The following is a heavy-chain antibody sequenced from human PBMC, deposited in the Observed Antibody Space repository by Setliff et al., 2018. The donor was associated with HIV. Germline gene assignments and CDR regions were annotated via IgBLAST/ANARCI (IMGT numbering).Heavy chain of an antibody. CDR1: GGSISSDNYY. D-gene: IGHD6-19*01. V-gene: IGHV4-61*09. Sequence: PSETLSLTCTVSGGSISSDNYYWSWIRQPAGKGLEWIGHIYTSGSTNYNPSLKSRVTISLDTSKNQFSLKVTSVTAADTAVYYCARESTDSSGYYRGYFDYWGQGTLVTVSS. J-gene: IGHJ4*02. CDR3: ARESTDSSGYYRGYFDY. CDR2: IYTSGST.